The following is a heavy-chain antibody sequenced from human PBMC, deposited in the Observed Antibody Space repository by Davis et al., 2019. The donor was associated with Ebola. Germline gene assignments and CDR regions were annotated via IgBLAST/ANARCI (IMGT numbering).Heavy chain of an antibody. CDR1: GFTFSSYA. J-gene: IGHJ4*02. CDR3: AKDINTAMAPGPFDY. CDR2: ISSNGGST. V-gene: IGHV3-64*01. Sequence: GESLKISCAASGFTFSSYAMSWVRQAPGKGLEYVSAISSNGGSTYYANSVKGRFTISRDNSKNSLYLQMNSLRTEDTALYYCAKDINTAMAPGPFDYWGQGTLVTVSS. D-gene: IGHD5-18*01.